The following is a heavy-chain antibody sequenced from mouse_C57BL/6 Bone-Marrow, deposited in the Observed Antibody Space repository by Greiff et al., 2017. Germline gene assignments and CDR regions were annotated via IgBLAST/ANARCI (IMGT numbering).Heavy chain of an antibody. CDR1: GYTFTDYY. J-gene: IGHJ4*01. V-gene: IGHV1-84*01. CDR2: IYPGSGNT. Sequence: VQLQQSGPELVKPGASVKISCKASGYTFTDYYINWVKQRPGQGLAWIGWIYPGSGNTKYNEKFKGKDTLTVDTSSSTAYMQLSSLTSEDSAVYFCAREGYYYYAMDYWGQGTSVTVSS. D-gene: IGHD1-1*01. CDR3: AREGYYYYAMDY.